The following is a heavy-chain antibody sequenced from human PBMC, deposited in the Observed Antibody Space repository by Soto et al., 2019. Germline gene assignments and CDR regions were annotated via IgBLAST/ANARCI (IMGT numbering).Heavy chain of an antibody. D-gene: IGHD2-21*01. Sequence: QVHLQESGPGLVKPSETLSLTCSVFGDSISRHYWSWIRHPAGKGLEYIGRIYNSGLINYNPSLESRVSISVDPSKNQIALKLTSATAAHTAIYYCARGPFCGEECYFAYWGQGTLVTVAS. CDR1: GDSISRHY. J-gene: IGHJ4*02. CDR3: ARGPFCGEECYFAY. CDR2: IYNSGLI. V-gene: IGHV4-4*07.